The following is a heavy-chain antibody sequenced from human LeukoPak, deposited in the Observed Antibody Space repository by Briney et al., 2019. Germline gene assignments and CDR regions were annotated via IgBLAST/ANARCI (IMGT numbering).Heavy chain of an antibody. Sequence: GGSLRLSCAASGFTFSSYWMSWVRQAPGKGLEWVANIKQDGSEKYYVDSVKGRFTISRDNAKNSLYLQMNSLRAEDTAVFYCARGGMVRRVMGAFDIWGQGTLVTVSS. J-gene: IGHJ3*02. D-gene: IGHD3-10*01. CDR1: GFTFSSYW. CDR2: IKQDGSEK. CDR3: ARGGMVRRVMGAFDI. V-gene: IGHV3-7*01.